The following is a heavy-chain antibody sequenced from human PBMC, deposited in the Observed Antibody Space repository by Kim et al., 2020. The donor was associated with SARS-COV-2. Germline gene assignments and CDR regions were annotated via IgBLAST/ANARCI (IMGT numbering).Heavy chain of an antibody. V-gene: IGHV3-15*01. Sequence: GGSLRLSCEASGFTFSNAWMSWVRQAPGKGLEWVGRIKSKTDGGTTDYAAPVKGRFTISRDDSKNTLYLQMNSLKTEDTAVYYCTTKASELRYFDYYYYGMDVWGQGTTVTVSS. D-gene: IGHD3-9*01. CDR1: GFTFSNAW. CDR2: IKSKTDGGTT. CDR3: TTKASELRYFDYYYYGMDV. J-gene: IGHJ6*02.